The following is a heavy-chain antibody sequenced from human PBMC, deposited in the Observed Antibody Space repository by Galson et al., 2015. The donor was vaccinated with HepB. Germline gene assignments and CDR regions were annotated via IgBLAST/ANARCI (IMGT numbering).Heavy chain of an antibody. CDR3: ARAMVPRLLYYYYGMDV. CDR1: GGTFSSYA. V-gene: IGHV1-69*13. Sequence: SVKVSCKASGGTFSSYAISWVRQAPGQGLEWMGGIIPIFGTANYAQKFQGRVTVTADESTSTAHMELSSLRSEDTAVYYCARAMVPRLLYYYYGMDVWGQGTTVTVSS. D-gene: IGHD2-8*01. J-gene: IGHJ6*02. CDR2: IIPIFGTA.